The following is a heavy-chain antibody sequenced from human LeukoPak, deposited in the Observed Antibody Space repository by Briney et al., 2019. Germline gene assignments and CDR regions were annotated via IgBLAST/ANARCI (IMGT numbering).Heavy chain of an antibody. J-gene: IGHJ1*01. CDR1: GLTFSEYA. V-gene: IGHV3-23*01. CDR2: IGVSGGST. D-gene: IGHD1-26*01. Sequence: GGSLRLFCAASGLTFSEYAMSWVRQVPGMGLEWVSTIGVSGGSTNYADSVRGRFTISRDNSKNTLYLQINSLRADDTAVYYCAKGRVGTNGVLEHWGQGTLVTVSS. CDR3: AKGRVGTNGVLEH.